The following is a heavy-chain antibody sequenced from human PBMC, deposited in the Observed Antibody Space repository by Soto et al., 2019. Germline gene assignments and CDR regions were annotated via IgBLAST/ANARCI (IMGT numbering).Heavy chain of an antibody. CDR2: ISWNSGSV. D-gene: IGHD2-2*01. J-gene: IGHJ4*02. CDR3: AKGHSEYARTSFDFEL. CDR1: GFTFDDYA. V-gene: IGHV3-9*01. Sequence: EVQLVESGGGLVQPGRSLRLSCAASGFTFDDYAMHWVRPAPGKGLEWVSGISWNSGSVGYADSVKGRFTISRDNAKNPLYLKMNCLRADDTALYSFAKGHSEYARTSFDFELWGQGTLFTVSS.